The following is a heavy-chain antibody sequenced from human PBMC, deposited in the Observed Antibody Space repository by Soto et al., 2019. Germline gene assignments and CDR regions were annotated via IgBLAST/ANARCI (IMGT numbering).Heavy chain of an antibody. V-gene: IGHV4-59*02. CDR2: IYYTGTS. Sequence: SEILSLTCTFSGASVTSFNWIWIRQSPGKGLEWIGHIYYTGTSKYNPSLESRVSISLDTTDSQFSLKLRSVTAADSGVYYCAGGNSESDFDDWGQETQVTVSS. CDR1: GASVTSFN. CDR3: AGGNSESDFDD. J-gene: IGHJ4*02. D-gene: IGHD1-1*01.